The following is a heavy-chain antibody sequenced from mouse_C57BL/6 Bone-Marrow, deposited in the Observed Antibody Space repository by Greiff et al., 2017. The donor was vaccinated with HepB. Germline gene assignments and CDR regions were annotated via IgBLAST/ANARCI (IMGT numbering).Heavy chain of an antibody. J-gene: IGHJ4*01. CDR2: IRSKSNNYAT. D-gene: IGHD2-5*01. CDR3: VIQAYYSNYDAMDY. V-gene: IGHV10-1*01. CDR1: GFSFNTYA. Sequence: EVMLVESGGGLVQPKGSLKLSCAASGFSFNTYAMNWVRQAPGKGLEWVARIRSKSNNYATYYADSVKDRFTISRDDSESMLYLQMNNLKTEDTAMYYCVIQAYYSNYDAMDYWGQGTSVTVSS.